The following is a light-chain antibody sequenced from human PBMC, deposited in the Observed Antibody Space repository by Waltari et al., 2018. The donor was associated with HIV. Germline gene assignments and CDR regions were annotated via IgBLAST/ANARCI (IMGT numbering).Light chain of an antibody. Sequence: QSVLTQPPSVSGAPGQRVTISCTGSSSNIGAGYDVHWYQQLPGTAPKLLIYGNRNRPSGVPDRFSVSKSGTSSSLAIPGLQAEDEADYYCQSYDSSLSGFFYVFGTGTKVTVL. CDR2: GNR. CDR1: SSNIGAGYD. V-gene: IGLV1-40*01. CDR3: QSYDSSLSGFFYV. J-gene: IGLJ1*01.